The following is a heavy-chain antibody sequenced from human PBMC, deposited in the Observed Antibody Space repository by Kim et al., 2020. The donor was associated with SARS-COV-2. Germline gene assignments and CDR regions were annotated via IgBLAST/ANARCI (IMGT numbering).Heavy chain of an antibody. J-gene: IGHJ4*02. CDR1: GYSFTTYW. CDR3: ARHDGYKHGFDY. CDR2: VYPAASDT. V-gene: IGHV5-51*01. D-gene: IGHD5-12*01. Sequence: GASLQISCKGSGYSFTTYWVGWVRQMPGKGLEWMGIVYPAASDTKYSPSFRGQVTISADKSINTAYLQWSSLKASDTAMYFCARHDGYKHGFDYWGQGTLVTVSS.